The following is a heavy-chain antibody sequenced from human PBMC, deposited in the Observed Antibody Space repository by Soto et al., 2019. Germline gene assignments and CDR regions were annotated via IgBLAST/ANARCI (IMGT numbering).Heavy chain of an antibody. Sequence: ASVKVSCKASRGTFNSYAISWVRQAPGQGLEWMGGIIPILDRTHFTQRFQGRVTITADKSTSTVYMELSSLRSEDTAIYFCARTHSSSFERVFYYYDMDVWGQGTTVTVSS. CDR1: RGTFNSYA. CDR3: ARTHSSSFERVFYYYDMDV. D-gene: IGHD6-6*01. V-gene: IGHV1-69*10. J-gene: IGHJ6*02. CDR2: IIPILDRT.